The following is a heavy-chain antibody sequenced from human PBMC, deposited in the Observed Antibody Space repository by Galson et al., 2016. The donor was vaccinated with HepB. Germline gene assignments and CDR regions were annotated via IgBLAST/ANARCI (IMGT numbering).Heavy chain of an antibody. D-gene: IGHD3-16*01. V-gene: IGHV3-23*01. CDR2: ITRSGDAI. CDR3: GKHGGFDY. Sequence: SLRLSCAPSGFSFSNSGMSWVRQAPGRGLEWVSGITRSGDAIHYADFVKGRFTISRDNSKNTLYLYMNNLTAGDTAIYYCGKHGGFDYWGQGALVTVSS. CDR1: GFSFSNSG. J-gene: IGHJ4*02.